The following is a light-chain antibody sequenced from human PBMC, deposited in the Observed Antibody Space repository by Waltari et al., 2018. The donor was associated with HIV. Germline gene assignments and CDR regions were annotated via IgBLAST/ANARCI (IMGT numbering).Light chain of an antibody. CDR3: NSYAGSNNWV. Sequence: SALTQPPSASGSPGQSLTISCPGPSTDVGGSKYVSWYQQHPGKAPKLMIYEVNKRPSGVPDRFSGSKSANTASLTVSGLQADDEADYYCNSYAGSNNWVFGGGTKLTVL. J-gene: IGLJ3*02. CDR1: STDVGGSKY. CDR2: EVN. V-gene: IGLV2-8*01.